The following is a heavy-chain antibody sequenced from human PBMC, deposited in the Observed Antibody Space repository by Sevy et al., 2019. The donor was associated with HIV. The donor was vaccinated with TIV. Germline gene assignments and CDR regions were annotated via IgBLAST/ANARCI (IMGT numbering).Heavy chain of an antibody. CDR2: IYYSGST. CDR1: GGSISSSSYY. D-gene: IGHD4-17*01. Sequence: SETLSLTCTVSGGSISSSSYYWGWIRQPPGKGLEWIGSIYYSGSTYYNPSLKSRVTISVDTSKNQFSLKLSSVPAADTAVYYCARLGDYGDYGGDWGQGTLVTVSS. CDR3: ARLGDYGDYGGD. J-gene: IGHJ4*02. V-gene: IGHV4-39*01.